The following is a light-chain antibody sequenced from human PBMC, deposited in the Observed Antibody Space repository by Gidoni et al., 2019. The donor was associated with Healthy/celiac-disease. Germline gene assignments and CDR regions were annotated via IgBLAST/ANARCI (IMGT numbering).Light chain of an antibody. Sequence: AIRMTQSPSSFSASTGDRVTITCRASQGISSYLAWYQQKPGKAPKLLIYAASTLQSGVPSRFSGSGSETDFTLTISCLQSEDFATYYCQQYYSSWTFGQGTKVEIK. V-gene: IGKV1-8*01. CDR3: QQYYSSWT. CDR1: QGISSY. CDR2: AAS. J-gene: IGKJ1*01.